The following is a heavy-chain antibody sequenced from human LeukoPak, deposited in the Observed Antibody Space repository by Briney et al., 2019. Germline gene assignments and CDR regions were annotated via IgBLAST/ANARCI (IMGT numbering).Heavy chain of an antibody. CDR3: ARDSQGNYVSDWFDP. J-gene: IGHJ5*02. D-gene: IGHD4-11*01. Sequence: PSETLSLTCTVSGYSISSGYYWGWIRQPPGKGLEWIGTIYHSGSTYYNPSLQSRVTISVDTSKNQFSLKLSSVTAADTAVYYCARDSQGNYVSDWFDPWGQGTLVTVSS. CDR1: GYSISSGYY. CDR2: IYHSGST. V-gene: IGHV4-38-2*02.